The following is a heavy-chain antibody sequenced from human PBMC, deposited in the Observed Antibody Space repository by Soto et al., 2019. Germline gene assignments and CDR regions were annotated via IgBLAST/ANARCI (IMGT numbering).Heavy chain of an antibody. CDR3: TTDDPINKN. CDR2: IKSKTNGGTT. CDR1: GFTFSDYY. Sequence: VQLVESGGGLVKPGGSLRLSCAASGFTFSDYYMSWIRQAPGKGLEWVSRIKSKTNGGTTDYAGPVKGRFTISRDDSKNTLFLQMNSLKTEDTAMYYCTTDDPINKNWGQGALVTVSP. V-gene: IGHV3-15*01. J-gene: IGHJ4*02.